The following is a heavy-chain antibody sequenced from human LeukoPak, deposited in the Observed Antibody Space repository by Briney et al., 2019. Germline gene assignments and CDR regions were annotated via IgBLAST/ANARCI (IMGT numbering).Heavy chain of an antibody. V-gene: IGHV1-18*01. CDR2: ISAYNGNT. CDR1: GYTFTSYG. CDR3: ARDNRDGIAVAGFDY. Sequence: ASVKVSCKASGYTFTSYGISWVRQAPGQGLEWMGWISAYNGNTNYAQKLQGRVTMTTDTSTSTAYMELRSLRSDDTAMYYCARDNRDGIAVAGFDYWGQGTLVTVSS. D-gene: IGHD6-19*01. J-gene: IGHJ4*02.